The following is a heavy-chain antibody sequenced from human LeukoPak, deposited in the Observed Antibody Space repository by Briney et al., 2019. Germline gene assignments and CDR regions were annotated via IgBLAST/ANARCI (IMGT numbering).Heavy chain of an antibody. Sequence: EASVTVSCTASGGGFSSYAISWVRQAPGQGLEWMGRIIPIFGIANYAQKFQGRVTITADKSTSTAYMELSSLRSEDTAVYYCAREALCCSSTSCYTVIEGYYFDYWGQGTLVTVSS. D-gene: IGHD2-2*02. V-gene: IGHV1-69*04. CDR2: IIPIFGIA. J-gene: IGHJ4*02. CDR1: GGGFSSYA. CDR3: AREALCCSSTSCYTVIEGYYFDY.